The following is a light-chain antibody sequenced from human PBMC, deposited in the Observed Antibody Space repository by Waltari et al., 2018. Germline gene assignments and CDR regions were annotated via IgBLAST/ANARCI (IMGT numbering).Light chain of an antibody. CDR1: QGIRDF. CDR2: DAS. J-gene: IGKJ4*01. V-gene: IGKV1-33*01. Sequence: DLQMTQSPSSLSASIGDRVTITCQASQGIRDFVNWYQQKTGKAPKHLIYDASNLEPGVPSRFSGSGSGTDFTFTISSLQPEDIATYYCQQYHNLPVTFGGGTKVGIK. CDR3: QQYHNLPVT.